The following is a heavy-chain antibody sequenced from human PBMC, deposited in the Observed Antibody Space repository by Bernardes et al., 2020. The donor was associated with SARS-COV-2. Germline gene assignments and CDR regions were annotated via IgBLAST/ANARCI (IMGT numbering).Heavy chain of an antibody. J-gene: IGHJ4*02. CDR3: TRGLELELITWLDY. D-gene: IGHD1-7*01. CDR1: GFTFSSSA. CDR2: ISHAASIK. Sequence: GRSLTPSCTASGFTFSSSAIPRARQAPGKAPEWVAVISHAASIKYYPDSVKGRFTISRDNSKNTLYLLMNSLRTDDTAVYYCTRGLELELITWLDYWCQGTLVTVSS. V-gene: IGHV3-30-3*01.